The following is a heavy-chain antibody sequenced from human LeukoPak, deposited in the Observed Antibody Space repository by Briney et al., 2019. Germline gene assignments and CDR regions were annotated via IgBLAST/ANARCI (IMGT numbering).Heavy chain of an antibody. J-gene: IGHJ4*02. CDR2: ISSFSSYI. D-gene: IGHD3-9*01. Sequence: GGSLRLSCAASEFTFSSYNMNWVRQAPGKGLEWVSSISSFSSYIYYADSVKGRFTISRDNAKNSLYLQMSSLRAEDTAVYYCARDRRYYDILTGYHYDYWGQGTLVTVSS. V-gene: IGHV3-21*04. CDR1: EFTFSSYN. CDR3: ARDRRYYDILTGYHYDY.